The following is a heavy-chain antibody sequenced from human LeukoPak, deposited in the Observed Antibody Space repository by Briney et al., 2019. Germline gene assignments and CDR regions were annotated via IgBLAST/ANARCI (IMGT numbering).Heavy chain of an antibody. V-gene: IGHV4-30-4*01. D-gene: IGHD6-13*01. CDR1: GGSISSGDYY. CDR3: ARVLAIAAAGTYYFDY. Sequence: SETLSLTCTVSGGSISSGDYYWSWIRQPPGKGLEWIGYIYYSGSTYYNPSLKSRVTISVDTSKNQFSLKLSSVTAADTAVYYCARVLAIAAAGTYYFDYRGQGTLVTVSS. CDR2: IYYSGST. J-gene: IGHJ4*02.